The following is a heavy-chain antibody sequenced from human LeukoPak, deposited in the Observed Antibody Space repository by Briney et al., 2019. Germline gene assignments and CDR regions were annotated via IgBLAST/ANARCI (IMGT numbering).Heavy chain of an antibody. D-gene: IGHD1-14*01. CDR2: IRYDGSNK. V-gene: IGHV3-30*02. CDR3: AKDHRDPYYFDY. Sequence: GGSLRLSCAASGFTFSSYGMHWVRQAPGKGLEWVAFIRYDGSNKYYADSVKGRFTISRDNSKNTLYLQMNSLRAEDTAVYYCAKDHRDPYYFDYWGQGTLVTVSS. CDR1: GFTFSSYG. J-gene: IGHJ4*02.